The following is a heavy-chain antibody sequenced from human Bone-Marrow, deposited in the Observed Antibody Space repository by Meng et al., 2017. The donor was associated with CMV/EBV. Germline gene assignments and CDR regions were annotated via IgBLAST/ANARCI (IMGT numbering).Heavy chain of an antibody. Sequence: ASVKVSCKASGYIFTSYDINWVRQATGQGLEWMGWMNPNSGNTGYAQKFQGRVTMTRNTSISTAYMELSSLRSEDTAVYYCAHDSSGYRGWFDPWGQGTLVTVSS. CDR3: AHDSSGYRGWFDP. J-gene: IGHJ5*02. CDR2: MNPNSGNT. D-gene: IGHD3-22*01. V-gene: IGHV1-8*02. CDR1: GYIFTSYD.